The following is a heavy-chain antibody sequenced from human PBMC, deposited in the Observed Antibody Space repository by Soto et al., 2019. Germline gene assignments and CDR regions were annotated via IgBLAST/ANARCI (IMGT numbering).Heavy chain of an antibody. V-gene: IGHV4-30-4*01. Sequence: QVQLQESGPGLVKPSQTLSLTCTVSGGSISSGDYYWSWIRQPPGKGLEWIGYIYYSGSTYYNPSLKSRVTISVDTSKNQFSLKLSSVTAADTAVYYCARAHCSSTSCSPREYYYYGMDVWGQGTTVTVSS. CDR1: GGSISSGDYY. D-gene: IGHD2-2*01. J-gene: IGHJ6*02. CDR3: ARAHCSSTSCSPREYYYYGMDV. CDR2: IYYSGST.